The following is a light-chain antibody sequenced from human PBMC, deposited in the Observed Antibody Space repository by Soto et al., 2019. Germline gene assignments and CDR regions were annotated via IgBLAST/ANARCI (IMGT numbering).Light chain of an antibody. J-gene: IGKJ3*01. CDR2: GAS. V-gene: IGKV3-20*01. CDR3: QQYGSSPL. Sequence: EIVLTQSPGTLSLSPGERATLSCRASQSVSSSYLAWYQQKPGQAPRLLIYGASSRATGIPDRFSGSGSGTDFPPTISRLGPEDFAVYYCQQYGSSPLFGPGTKVDIK. CDR1: QSVSSSY.